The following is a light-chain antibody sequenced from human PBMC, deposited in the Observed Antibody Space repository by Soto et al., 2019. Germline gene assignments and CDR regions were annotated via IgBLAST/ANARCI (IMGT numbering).Light chain of an antibody. CDR3: QQGDSFPIT. J-gene: IGKJ5*01. Sequence: DIQMTQSPSSVSASVGDRVTITCRASQSISSWLAWYQQKPGTVPKLLIYAASSLQVGVPSRFSGRGTGTEFTLTITSLQPEDFGTYYCQQGDSFPITFGQGTRLEIK. CDR1: QSISSW. CDR2: AAS. V-gene: IGKV1-12*01.